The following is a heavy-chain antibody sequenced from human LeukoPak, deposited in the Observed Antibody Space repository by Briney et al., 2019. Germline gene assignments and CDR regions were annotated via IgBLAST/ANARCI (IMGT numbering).Heavy chain of an antibody. V-gene: IGHV1-3*01. D-gene: IGHD3-9*01. CDR2: INAGNGNT. CDR1: GYTFTSYA. J-gene: IGHJ4*02. CDR3: ARSRYLSPNDY. Sequence: ASVNVSCKASGYTFTSYAVHWVRQAPGQRLEWMGWINAGNGNTKYSQKFQGRVTITRDTSASTAYMELSSLRSEDTAVYYCARSRYLSPNDYWGQGTLVTVSS.